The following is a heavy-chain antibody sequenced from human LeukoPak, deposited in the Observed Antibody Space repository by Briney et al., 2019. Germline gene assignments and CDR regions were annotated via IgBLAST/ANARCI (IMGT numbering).Heavy chain of an antibody. CDR3: ARDLNSGYDDDAFDI. CDR1: GFTFSSYA. J-gene: IGHJ3*02. D-gene: IGHD5-12*01. Sequence: GRSLRLSCAASGFTFSSYAMHWVRQAPGKGLEWVAVISYDGSNKYNADSVKGRFTISRDNSKNTLYLQMNSLRAEDTAVYYCARDLNSGYDDDAFDIWGQGTMVTVSS. CDR2: ISYDGSNK. V-gene: IGHV3-30*04.